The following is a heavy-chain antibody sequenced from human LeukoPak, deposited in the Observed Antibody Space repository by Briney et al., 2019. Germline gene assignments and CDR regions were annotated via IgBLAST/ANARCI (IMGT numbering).Heavy chain of an antibody. Sequence: SAKVSCKASGGTFSNYGFSWVRQAPGQGLEWMGRIIPALGIANYAQKFQDRVTITADMSTSTAYMALSSLRSEDTAVYYCARLSAGYYPYYYYGMDVWGQGTTVTVSS. J-gene: IGHJ6*02. D-gene: IGHD3-9*01. CDR3: ARLSAGYYPYYYYGMDV. V-gene: IGHV1-69*04. CDR2: IIPALGIA. CDR1: GGTFSNYG.